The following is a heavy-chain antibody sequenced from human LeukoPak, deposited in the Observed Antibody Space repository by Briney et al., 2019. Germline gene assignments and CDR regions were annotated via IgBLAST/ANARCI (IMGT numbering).Heavy chain of an antibody. D-gene: IGHD3-10*01. Sequence: SQTLSLTCTVSGNSISSGDNYWSWIRQPAGEGLEWIGRIYTSGSTNYNPSLKSRVTISVDTSKNQFSLKLSSVTAADTAVYYCASTNYYGSGSYYQPYYYYYYMDVWGKGTTVTVSS. CDR3: ASTNYYGSGSYYQPYYYYYYMDV. CDR1: GNSISSGDNY. CDR2: IYTSGST. J-gene: IGHJ6*03. V-gene: IGHV4-61*02.